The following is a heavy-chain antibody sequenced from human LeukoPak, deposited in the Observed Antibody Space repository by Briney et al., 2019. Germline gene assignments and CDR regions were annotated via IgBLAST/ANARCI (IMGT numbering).Heavy chain of an antibody. CDR2: IYYSGST. V-gene: IGHV4-39*01. D-gene: IGHD3-22*01. CDR3: ARGSGYYYVDFDY. J-gene: IGHJ4*02. Sequence: SETLSLTCTVSGGSISSSSYYWGWIRQPPGKGLEWLGSIYYSGSTYCNPSLKSRVTISVDTSKNQFSLKLSSVTAADTAVYYCARGSGYYYVDFDYWGQGTLVTASS. CDR1: GGSISSSSYY.